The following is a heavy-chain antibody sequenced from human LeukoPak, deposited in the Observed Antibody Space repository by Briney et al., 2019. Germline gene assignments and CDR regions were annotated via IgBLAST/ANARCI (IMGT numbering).Heavy chain of an antibody. CDR2: IHYSGST. V-gene: IGHV4-38-2*01. CDR3: ARGFRGDNFDY. J-gene: IGHJ4*02. Sequence: GSLRLSCAASGFTFSTYAMSWVRQAPGKGLEWIGTIHYSGSTSYNPSLKSRVTISVDTSKNQFSLKLRSVTAADTAVYYCARGFRGDNFDYWGQGTLVTVSS. D-gene: IGHD7-27*01. CDR1: GFTFSTYA.